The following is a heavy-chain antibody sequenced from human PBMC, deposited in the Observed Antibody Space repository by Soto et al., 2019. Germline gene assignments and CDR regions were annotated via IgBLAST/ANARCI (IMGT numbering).Heavy chain of an antibody. J-gene: IGHJ6*02. Sequence: QVQLVQSGAEVKKPGSSVKVSCKASGDTFSSYAISWVRQAPGQGLEWMGGIIPIFGTANYPQNFQGRVTITADESTSTAYMELSSLRSEDTAVYYCARDLRAAGRPGMDVWGQGTTVTVSS. CDR1: GDTFSSYA. D-gene: IGHD6-13*01. CDR3: ARDLRAAGRPGMDV. V-gene: IGHV1-69*01. CDR2: IIPIFGTA.